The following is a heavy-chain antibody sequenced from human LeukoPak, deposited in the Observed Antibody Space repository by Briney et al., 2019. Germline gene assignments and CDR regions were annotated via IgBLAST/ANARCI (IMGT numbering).Heavy chain of an antibody. D-gene: IGHD6-13*01. Sequence: ASVKVSCKASGYTFTDYYMHWVRQAPGQGLEWMGWINPNSGGTSYAQQFQGRVTMTRDTSISTAYMELSNLRSDDTAVYYCARGIAAAGGRWFHPWGQGTLVTVSS. V-gene: IGHV1-2*02. CDR3: ARGIAAAGGRWFHP. J-gene: IGHJ5*02. CDR2: INPNSGGT. CDR1: GYTFTDYY.